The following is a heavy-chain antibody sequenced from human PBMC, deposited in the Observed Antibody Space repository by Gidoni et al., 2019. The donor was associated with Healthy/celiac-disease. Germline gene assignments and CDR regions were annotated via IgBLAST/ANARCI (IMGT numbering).Heavy chain of an antibody. Sequence: QVQLQESGPGLVKPSETLSLTCTVSGGSISSYYWSWIRQPPGKGLEWIGYIYYSGSTNYNPSLKSRVTISVDTSKNQFSLKLSSVTAADTAVYYCARVPARRFYYDFWSGMYNWFDPWGQGTLVTVSS. D-gene: IGHD3-3*01. CDR3: ARVPARRFYYDFWSGMYNWFDP. CDR2: IYYSGST. V-gene: IGHV4-59*01. J-gene: IGHJ5*02. CDR1: GGSISSYY.